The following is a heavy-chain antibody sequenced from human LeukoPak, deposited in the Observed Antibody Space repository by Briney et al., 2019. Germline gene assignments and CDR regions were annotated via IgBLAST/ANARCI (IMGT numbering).Heavy chain of an antibody. Sequence: PSETLSLTCTVSGGSISSYYWSWIRQPPGKGLERIGYIYYSGSTNYNPSLKSRVTISVDTSKNQFSLKLSSVTAADTAVYYCARDNYYGNFPYYYGMDVWGKGTTVTVSS. J-gene: IGHJ6*04. V-gene: IGHV4-59*01. D-gene: IGHD3-9*01. CDR3: ARDNYYGNFPYYYGMDV. CDR2: IYYSGST. CDR1: GGSISSYY.